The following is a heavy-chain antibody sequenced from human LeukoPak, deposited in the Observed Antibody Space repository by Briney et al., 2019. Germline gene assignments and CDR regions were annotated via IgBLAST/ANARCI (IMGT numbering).Heavy chain of an antibody. CDR1: GFTVSSNY. Sequence: GGSLRLSCAASGFTVSSNYMSWVRQAPGKGLEWVSLIDSGGSTYYADSVKGWCTISRDNSKNTLYLQMNSLRAEDTAVYYCATAAVVAGRSYYYYGMDVWGQGTTVTVSS. V-gene: IGHV3-53*01. CDR3: ATAAVVAGRSYYYYGMDV. CDR2: IDSGGST. J-gene: IGHJ6*02. D-gene: IGHD2-15*01.